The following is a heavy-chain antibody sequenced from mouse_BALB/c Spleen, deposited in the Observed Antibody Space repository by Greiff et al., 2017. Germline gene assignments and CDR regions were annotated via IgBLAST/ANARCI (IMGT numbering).Heavy chain of an antibody. D-gene: IGHD1-1*01. CDR2: INSNGGST. Sequence: EVMLVESGGGLVKLGGSLKLSCAASGFTFSSYYMSWVRQTPEKRLELVAAINSNGGSTYYPDTVKGRFTISRDNAKNTLYLQMSSLKSEDTALYYCARDYGSSPWYFDVWGAGTTVTVSS. CDR1: GFTFSSYY. CDR3: ARDYGSSPWYFDV. J-gene: IGHJ1*01. V-gene: IGHV5-6-2*01.